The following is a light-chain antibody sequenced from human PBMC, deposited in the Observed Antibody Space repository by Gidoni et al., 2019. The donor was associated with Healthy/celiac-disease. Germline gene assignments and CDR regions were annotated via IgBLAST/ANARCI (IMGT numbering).Light chain of an antibody. J-gene: IGKJ4*01. V-gene: IGKV3-11*01. CDR2: DAS. CDR1: QSVSSY. Sequence: ELVLTQSPATLSLSPGERATLSCRASQSVSSYLAWYQQKPGQDTRLLIYDASNRATGIPARFSGSGSGTDFTLTISSLEPEDFAVYYCQQRSNWPPLTFGGGTKVEIK. CDR3: QQRSNWPPLT.